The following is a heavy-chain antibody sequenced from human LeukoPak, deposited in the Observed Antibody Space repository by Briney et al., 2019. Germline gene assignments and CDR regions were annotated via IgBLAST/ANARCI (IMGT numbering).Heavy chain of an antibody. Sequence: SVKVSCKASAGTFGNYGVSWVRQAPGQGLEWVGGIIPTLDTPNFAQKFKGRVTVTTDESSTTVYMDLSSLTSEDTAVYYCAREVRFRGYSYGYGPDYSYYHMDVWGKGTTVTVSS. D-gene: IGHD5-18*01. V-gene: IGHV1-69*05. CDR2: IIPTLDTP. J-gene: IGHJ6*03. CDR3: AREVRFRGYSYGYGPDYSYYHMDV. CDR1: AGTFGNYG.